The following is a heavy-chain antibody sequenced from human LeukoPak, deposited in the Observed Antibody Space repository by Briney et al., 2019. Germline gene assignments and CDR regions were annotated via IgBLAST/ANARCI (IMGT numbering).Heavy chain of an antibody. CDR2: ISWNSGSI. CDR1: GFTFDDYA. D-gene: IGHD6-19*01. J-gene: IGHJ4*02. CDR3: ARDRYSSGRYYFDY. V-gene: IGHV3-9*01. Sequence: GGSLRLSCAASGFTFDDYAMHWVRQAPGKGLEWVSGISWNSGSIGYADSVKGRFTISRDNAKNSLYLQMNSLGAEDTALYYCARDRYSSGRYYFDYWGQGTLVTVSS.